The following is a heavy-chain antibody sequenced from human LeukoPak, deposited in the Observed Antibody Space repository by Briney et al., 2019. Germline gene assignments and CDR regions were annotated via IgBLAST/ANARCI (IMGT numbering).Heavy chain of an antibody. CDR1: GYSFTVYY. Sequence: ASVKVSCKASGYSFTVYYFHWVRQAPGQGLEWMGWINPNSGDTNYAQKFQDRVTMTRDTSISTAYMELSRLGTDDTAVYYCARDRPLFSSGDYYGMDVWGQGTTVTVSS. V-gene: IGHV1-2*02. D-gene: IGHD3-22*01. CDR3: ARDRPLFSSGDYYGMDV. CDR2: INPNSGDT. J-gene: IGHJ6*02.